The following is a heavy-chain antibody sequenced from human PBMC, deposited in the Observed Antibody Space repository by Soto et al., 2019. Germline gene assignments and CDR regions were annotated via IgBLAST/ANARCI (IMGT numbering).Heavy chain of an antibody. Sequence: QVQLQESGPGLVKPSQTLSLTCTVSGDSLNSGGYYWTRIRQHPGKGLEWIRYIFYTGSNYYNPALMSRLTISVDTSKNHFSLKLSSVTAADTAVYFCARGGPAAPVGWFDPWGQGTLVTVSS. CDR3: ARGGPAAPVGWFDP. V-gene: IGHV4-31*03. CDR1: GDSLNSGGYY. J-gene: IGHJ5*02. CDR2: IFYTGSN. D-gene: IGHD2-15*01.